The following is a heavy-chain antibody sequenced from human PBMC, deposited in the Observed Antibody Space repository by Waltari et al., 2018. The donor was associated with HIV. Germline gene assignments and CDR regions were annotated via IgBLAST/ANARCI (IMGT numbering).Heavy chain of an antibody. CDR3: ARVFRGTVNYFDSRLGH. Sequence: QVQLVQSGAEVKKPGASVKVSCKASGYTFSDYYMHWVRQAPGQGLEWMGWINPNSGGTSEAENFQGGVTMTRDTSISTAYMELSRLRFDDTAVYYCARVFRGTVNYFDSRLGHWGQGTLVTVSS. V-gene: IGHV1-2*02. CDR2: INPNSGGT. J-gene: IGHJ5*02. D-gene: IGHD3-22*01. CDR1: GYTFSDYY.